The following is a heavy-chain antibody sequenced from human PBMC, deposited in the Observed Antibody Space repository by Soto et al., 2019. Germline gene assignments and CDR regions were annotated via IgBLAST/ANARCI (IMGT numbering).Heavy chain of an antibody. Sequence: SGGSLRLSCAASGFTFSSYSMNWVRQAPGKGLEWVSSISSSSSYIYYADSVKGRFTISRDNAKNSLYLQMNSLRAEDTAVYYCATSIAARPLRNWGQGTLVTVS. CDR1: GFTFSSYS. CDR3: ATSIAARPLRN. J-gene: IGHJ4*02. CDR2: ISSSSSYI. D-gene: IGHD6-6*01. V-gene: IGHV3-21*01.